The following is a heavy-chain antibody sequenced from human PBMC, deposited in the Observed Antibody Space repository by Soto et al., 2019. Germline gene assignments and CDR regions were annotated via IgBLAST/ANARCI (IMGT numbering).Heavy chain of an antibody. V-gene: IGHV1-69*02. CDR2: IIPILGIA. D-gene: IGHD6-19*01. J-gene: IGHJ4*02. CDR1: GGTSSSFT. CDR3: ARGDSRGLDS. Sequence: QVQLVQSGAEVKKPGSSVKVSCKASGGTSSSFTISWVRQAPGQGLEWMGRIIPILGIANYAQKFQGRVTITADTSTSTSYMEMSSLRSEDTAVYYCARGDSRGLDSWGQGALVTVSS.